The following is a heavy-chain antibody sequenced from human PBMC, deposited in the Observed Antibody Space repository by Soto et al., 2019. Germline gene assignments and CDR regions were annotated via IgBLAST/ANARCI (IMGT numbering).Heavy chain of an antibody. D-gene: IGHD2-15*01. CDR2: IYYSGST. V-gene: IGHV4-31*03. J-gene: IGHJ6*03. CDR1: GGSISSGGYY. CDR3: AREVVVAPRHYYMDV. Sequence: SETLSLTCTVSGGSISSGGYYWSWIRQHPGKGLEWIGYIYYSGSTYYNPSLKSRVTISVDTSKNQFSLKLSSVTAADTAVYYCAREVVVAPRHYYMDVWGKGTTVTVSS.